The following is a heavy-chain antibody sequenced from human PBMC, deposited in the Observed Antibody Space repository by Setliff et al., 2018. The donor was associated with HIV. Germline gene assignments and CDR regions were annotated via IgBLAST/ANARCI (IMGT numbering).Heavy chain of an antibody. V-gene: IGHV4-59*01. D-gene: IGHD3-16*01. CDR1: GGSISSYY. J-gene: IGHJ4*02. Sequence: KSSETLSLTCTASGGSISSYYWSWIRQPPGKGLEWIGYIYYSGSTNYNPSLKSRVTISGDTSKNQFSLKLTSVSAADTAVYYCANMGGRYVGYFESWGQGTLVTVSS. CDR2: IYYSGST. CDR3: ANMGGRYVGYFES.